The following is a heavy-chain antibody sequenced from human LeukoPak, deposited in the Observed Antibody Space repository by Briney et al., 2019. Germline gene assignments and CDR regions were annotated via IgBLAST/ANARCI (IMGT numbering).Heavy chain of an antibody. CDR3: ARGQLYYDFWSGYYTLDY. CDR1: GYTFTSYY. CDR2: INPSGGST. D-gene: IGHD3-3*01. V-gene: IGHV1-46*01. J-gene: IGHJ4*02. Sequence: ASVKVSCTASGYTFTSYYMHWVRQAPGPGLEWMGIINPSGGSTSYAQKFQGRVTMIRDMSTSTVYMELSSLRSEDTAVYSCARGQLYYDFWSGYYTLDYWGQGTLGTVSS.